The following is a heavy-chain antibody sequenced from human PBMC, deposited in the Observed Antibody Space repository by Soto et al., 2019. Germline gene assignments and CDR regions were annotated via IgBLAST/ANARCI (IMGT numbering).Heavy chain of an antibody. D-gene: IGHD1-1*01. CDR2: ISLSGYVT. Sequence: GGSLRLSCVGSGFIFGDYAMGWIRQAPGKGLEWISYISLSGYVTYDADSVKGRFTFSRDNAKNSLYVDMNSLTADDTAVYYCVRWWNGFDYWGQGTLVTVSS. CDR1: GFIFGDYA. J-gene: IGHJ4*02. CDR3: VRWWNGFDY. V-gene: IGHV3-11*01.